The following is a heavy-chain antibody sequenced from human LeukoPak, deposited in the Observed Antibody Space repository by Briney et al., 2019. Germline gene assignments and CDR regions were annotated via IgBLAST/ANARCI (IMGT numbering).Heavy chain of an antibody. J-gene: IGHJ1*01. CDR2: IMQDGSEK. CDR3: AQREAFTSS. CDR1: GFTFSSNW. Sequence: PGGSLRLSCAASGFTFSSNWMTWVRQAPGKGLEWVATIMQDGSEKYYVDSVKGRFTISRDNAKNSLYLQLNSLRAEDTAVYYCAQREAFTSSWGQGTLVAVSS. D-gene: IGHD3-3*01. V-gene: IGHV3-7*03.